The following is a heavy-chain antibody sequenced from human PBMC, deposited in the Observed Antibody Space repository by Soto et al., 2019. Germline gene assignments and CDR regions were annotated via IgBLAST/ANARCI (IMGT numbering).Heavy chain of an antibody. J-gene: IGHJ6*02. Sequence: EASVKVSCKASGYTFTSYGISWGRQAPGQGLEWMGWISAYNGNTNYAQKLQGRVTMTTDTSTSTAYMELRSLRSDDTAVYYCARYEGYCSGGSCYSHYYGMDVWGQGTTVTVSS. D-gene: IGHD2-15*01. CDR2: ISAYNGNT. CDR3: ARYEGYCSGGSCYSHYYGMDV. CDR1: GYTFTSYG. V-gene: IGHV1-18*01.